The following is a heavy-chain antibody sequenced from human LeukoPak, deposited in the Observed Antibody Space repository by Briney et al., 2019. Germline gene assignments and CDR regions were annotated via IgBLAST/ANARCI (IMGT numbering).Heavy chain of an antibody. Sequence: GGSLRLSCAASGFTFSSYSMNWVRQAPGKGLEWVSSISSSSSYIYYADSVKGRFTISRDNAKNSLYLQMNSLRVEDTAVYYCAKGKINHNGAFDAWGQGTRVTVSS. J-gene: IGHJ3*01. CDR3: AKGKINHNGAFDA. CDR1: GFTFSSYS. CDR2: ISSSSSYI. V-gene: IGHV3-21*04. D-gene: IGHD2-8*01.